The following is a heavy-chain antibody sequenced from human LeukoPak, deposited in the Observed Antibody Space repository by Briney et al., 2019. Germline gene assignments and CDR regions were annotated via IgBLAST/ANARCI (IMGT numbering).Heavy chain of an antibody. CDR1: GGSFSGYY. V-gene: IGHV4-34*01. Sequence: SETLSLTGAVYGGSFSGYYWSWIRQPPGKGLEWIGEINHSGSTNYNPSLKSRVTISVDTSKSQFSLKLSSVTAADTAVYYCARSKVPATGNWFDPWGQGTLVTVSS. J-gene: IGHJ5*02. CDR2: INHSGST. CDR3: ARSKVPATGNWFDP. D-gene: IGHD2/OR15-2a*01.